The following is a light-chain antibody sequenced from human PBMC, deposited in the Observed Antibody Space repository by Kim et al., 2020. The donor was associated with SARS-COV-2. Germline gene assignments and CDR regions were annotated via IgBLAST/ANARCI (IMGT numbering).Light chain of an antibody. CDR1: ESY. V-gene: IGLV3-27*01. CDR3: DSLVGNSRRV. CDR2: KDT. J-gene: IGLJ3*02. Sequence: SYELTQPPSVSVSPGQTARITCSGAESYVRWFQQKPGQAPVLILYKDTESPSGLPERFSGSSSGATVTLITSGAQPDDEADYYCDSLVGNSRRVFGGGTQLTVL.